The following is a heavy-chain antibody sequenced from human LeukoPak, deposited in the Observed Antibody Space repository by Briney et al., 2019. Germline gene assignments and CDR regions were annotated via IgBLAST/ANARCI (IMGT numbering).Heavy chain of an antibody. D-gene: IGHD6-13*01. J-gene: IGHJ6*02. CDR3: AKVSRCWSPYYYYGMDV. CDR1: GFTFSSYA. CDR2: ISYDGSNK. Sequence: AGGSLRLSCAASGFTFSSYAMHWVRQAPGKGLEWVAVISYDGSNKYYADSVKGRFTISRDNSKNTLYLQMNSLRAEDTAVYYCAKVSRCWSPYYYYGMDVWGQGTTVTVSS. V-gene: IGHV3-30-3*01.